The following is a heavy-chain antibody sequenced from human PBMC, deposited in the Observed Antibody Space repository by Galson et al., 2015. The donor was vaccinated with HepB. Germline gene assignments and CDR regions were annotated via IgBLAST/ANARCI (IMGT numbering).Heavy chain of an antibody. CDR1: GGTFSSYA. J-gene: IGHJ3*02. CDR3: ARDTGTSYSPLTGYSPIDDAFDI. CDR2: IVPVLDVT. V-gene: IGHV1-69*04. Sequence: SVKVSCKASGGTFSSYAFSWVRQAPGQGLEWVGKIVPVLDVTKYAQKFQGRVMITADRSTNTAYMEVSSLRSADTAVYYCARDTGTSYSPLTGYSPIDDAFDIWGQGTMVTVSS. D-gene: IGHD3-9*01.